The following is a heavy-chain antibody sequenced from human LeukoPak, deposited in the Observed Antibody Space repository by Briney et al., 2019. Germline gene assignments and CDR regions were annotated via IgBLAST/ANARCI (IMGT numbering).Heavy chain of an antibody. V-gene: IGHV4-59*08. CDR1: GFTFSSYA. CDR2: FHYSGNT. Sequence: LRLSCAASGFTFSSYAMHWIRQPPGKGLEWIGYFHYSGNTNYSPSLSSRITMSVDTSKNQFSLRLNSVTAADTAVYYCARRAAALDHWGQGTLVTVSS. CDR3: ARRAAALDH. J-gene: IGHJ4*02. D-gene: IGHD6-13*01.